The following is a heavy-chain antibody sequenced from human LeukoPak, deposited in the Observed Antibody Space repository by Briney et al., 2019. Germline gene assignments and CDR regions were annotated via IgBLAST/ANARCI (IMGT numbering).Heavy chain of an antibody. J-gene: IGHJ6*03. D-gene: IGHD2-2*01. Sequence: WETLSLTCAVYGGSFSGYYWSWIRQPPGKGLEWIGEINHSGSTNYNPSLKSRVTISVDTSKNQFSLKLSSVTAADTAVYYCARVHVVVPAAMFYYYYYYMDVWGKGTTVTVSS. CDR3: ARVHVVVPAAMFYYYYYYMDV. V-gene: IGHV4-34*01. CDR2: INHSGST. CDR1: GGSFSGYY.